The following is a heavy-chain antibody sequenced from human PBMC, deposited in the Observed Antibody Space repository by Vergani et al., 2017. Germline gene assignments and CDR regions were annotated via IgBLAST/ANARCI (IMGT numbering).Heavy chain of an antibody. D-gene: IGHD2-15*01. CDR2: IRYDGSNK. J-gene: IGHJ4*02. CDR1: GFTFTAHG. V-gene: IGHV3-30*02. CDR3: AKERGGACSGGSCYEGPYFDY. Sequence: VQLLESGGGSAQPGESLRLSCVASGFTFTAHGLNWVRQAPGKGLEWVAFIRYDGSNKYYADSVKGRFTISRDNSKNTLYLQMNSLRAEDTAVYYCAKERGGACSGGSCYEGPYFDYWGQGTLVTVSS.